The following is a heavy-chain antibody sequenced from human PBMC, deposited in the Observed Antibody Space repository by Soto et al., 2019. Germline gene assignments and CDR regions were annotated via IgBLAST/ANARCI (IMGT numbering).Heavy chain of an antibody. J-gene: IGHJ5*02. D-gene: IGHD2-2*01. CDR3: VRDGHCTTTSCYGNWFEP. CDR1: GFTFSTYW. CDR2: INSDARHT. Sequence: EVQLVESGGGLVQPGGSLRLSCAASGFTFSTYWMHWIRQVPGKCLEWVSRINSDARHTDYADSVKRRITISRDNHKNTLPVELNNLRAEATAVYYCVRDGHCTTTSCYGNWFEPWGQGTLVTVSS. V-gene: IGHV3-74*01.